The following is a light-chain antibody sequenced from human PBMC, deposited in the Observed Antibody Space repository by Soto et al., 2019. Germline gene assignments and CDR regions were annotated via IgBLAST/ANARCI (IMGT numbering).Light chain of an antibody. Sequence: AIQLTQSPSSLSASVGDRVTITCRASQDIRSELGWYQQKPGKAPKLLIYAASILQSGVPSRFSGSGPGTDFTLTILSLQPEDFATYYCLQDYSYPLTFGGGTKVEIK. V-gene: IGKV1-6*01. J-gene: IGKJ4*01. CDR1: QDIRSE. CDR3: LQDYSYPLT. CDR2: AAS.